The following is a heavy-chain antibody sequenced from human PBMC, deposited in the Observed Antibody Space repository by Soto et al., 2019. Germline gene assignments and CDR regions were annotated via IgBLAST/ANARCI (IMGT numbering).Heavy chain of an antibody. CDR2: IIPIFGTA. V-gene: IGHV1-69*13. CDR3: ARGQGGVVIIQGFDY. D-gene: IGHD3-3*01. J-gene: IGHJ4*02. CDR1: GGTFISYA. Sequence: SVKVSCKASGGTFISYAISWVRQAPGQGLEWMGGIIPIFGTANYAQKFQGRVTITADESTSTAYMELSSLRSEDTAVYYCARGQGGVVIIQGFDYWGQGTLVTVSS.